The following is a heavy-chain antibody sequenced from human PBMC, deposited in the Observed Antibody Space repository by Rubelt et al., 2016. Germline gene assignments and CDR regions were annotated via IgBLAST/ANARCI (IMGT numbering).Heavy chain of an antibody. CDR1: GGSISSSSYY. V-gene: IGHV4-39*07. CDR2: IYYSGST. CDR3: ARESVGYCSSTSCYLAFDI. D-gene: IGHD2-2*01. Sequence: QLQLQESGPGLVKPSETLSLTCTVSGGSISSSSYYWGWIRQPPGKGLEWIGSIYYSGSTYYNPSLKSRVPISVDTSKNQFSLKLSSVTAADTAVYYCARESVGYCSSTSCYLAFDIWGQGTMVTVSS. J-gene: IGHJ3*02.